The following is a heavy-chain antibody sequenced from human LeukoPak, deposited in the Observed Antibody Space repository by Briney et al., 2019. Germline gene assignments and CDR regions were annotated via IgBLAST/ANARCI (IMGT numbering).Heavy chain of an antibody. CDR3: SRSRSYYNDAFDI. D-gene: IGHD3-10*01. Sequence: SQTLSLTCTVSGGSISNTGYYWGWVRQPPGKGLEWIGSIHHTGATYYNPSLKRRVTMSVDTSKNQFALKLSTVTAADTAVYYCSRSRSYYNDAFDIWGQGTMVTVSS. J-gene: IGHJ3*02. V-gene: IGHV4-39*01. CDR2: IHHTGAT. CDR1: GGSISNTGYY.